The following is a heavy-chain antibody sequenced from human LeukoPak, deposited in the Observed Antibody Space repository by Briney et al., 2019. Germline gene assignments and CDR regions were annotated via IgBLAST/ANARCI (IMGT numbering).Heavy chain of an antibody. Sequence: SQTLSLTCAISGDSVSSNSAAWNWIRQSPSRGLEWLGRTYYRSKWYNDYAVSVKSRTTINPDTSKNQFSLQLNSVTPEDTAVYYCARDVWVTIFGVVIEKNFDYWGQGTLVTVSS. CDR3: ARDVWVTIFGVVIEKNFDY. CDR1: GDSVSSNSAA. CDR2: TYYRSKWYN. J-gene: IGHJ4*02. V-gene: IGHV6-1*01. D-gene: IGHD3-3*01.